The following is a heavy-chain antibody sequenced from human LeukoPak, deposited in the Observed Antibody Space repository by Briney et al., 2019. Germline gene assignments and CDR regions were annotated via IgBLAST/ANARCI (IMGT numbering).Heavy chain of an antibody. Sequence: GGSLRLSCAASGFRFTGYWMTWVRQAPGKGLEWVARLHPDGSERNYVGSVEGRFTVSGDNAKSSLYLQMNSLRVEDTAVYYCARGGYSFDYLVQGTLVTVSS. CDR3: ARGGYSFDY. D-gene: IGHD5-12*01. V-gene: IGHV3-7*01. J-gene: IGHJ4*02. CDR2: LHPDGSER. CDR1: GFRFTGYW.